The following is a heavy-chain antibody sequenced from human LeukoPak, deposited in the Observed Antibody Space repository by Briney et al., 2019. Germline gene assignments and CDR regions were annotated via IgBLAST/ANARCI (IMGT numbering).Heavy chain of an antibody. V-gene: IGHV3-11*01. CDR3: ASGSAYSYDLNAFDI. Sequence: GALRLSCAASEFTFSDYYMSWIRQAPGKGLEWVSYISSSGSTIYYADSVKGRFTISRDNAKNSLYLQMNSLRAEDTAVYYCASGSAYSYDLNAFDIWGQGTMVTVSS. D-gene: IGHD5-18*01. CDR2: ISSSGSTI. J-gene: IGHJ3*02. CDR1: EFTFSDYY.